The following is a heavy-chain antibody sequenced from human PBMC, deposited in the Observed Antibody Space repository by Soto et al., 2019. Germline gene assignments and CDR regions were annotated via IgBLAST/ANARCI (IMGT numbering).Heavy chain of an antibody. V-gene: IGHV3-23*01. CDR3: VRTDKYNSQSSGWANRFDY. J-gene: IGHJ4*02. CDR2: FTSGGST. CDR1: GFIFSNYA. D-gene: IGHD6-19*01. Sequence: EVQLLESGGDLVQPGGSLRLSCAASGFIFSNYAMTWVRQAPGKGLEWVSTFTSGGSTYYRDTVKGRFTISRDNSKNTLYLQMNSLRAEDTAVYYCVRTDKYNSQSSGWANRFDYWGQGTLVTVSS.